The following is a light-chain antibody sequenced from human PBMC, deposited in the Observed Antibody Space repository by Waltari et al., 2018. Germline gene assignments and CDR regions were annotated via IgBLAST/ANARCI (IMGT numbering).Light chain of an antibody. J-gene: IGKJ1*01. CDR1: QSVSRA. Sequence: EIVLTQSPGTLSLSPGERATLSCRASQSVSRALAWYQQKPGQAPRLLIYDAFSRATGIPGRFSGIGSGTDFSLTISRLEPEDFAVYYCQKYESLPATFGQGTKVEIK. CDR2: DAF. V-gene: IGKV3-20*01. CDR3: QKYESLPAT.